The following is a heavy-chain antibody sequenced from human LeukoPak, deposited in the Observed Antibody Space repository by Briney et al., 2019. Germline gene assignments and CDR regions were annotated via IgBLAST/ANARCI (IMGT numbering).Heavy chain of an antibody. CDR1: GFTFSNYG. CDR2: IWYDGSKK. D-gene: IGHD5-18*01. CDR3: AKDLIAYSYGYAGRSNFDY. Sequence: GGSLRLSCAASGFTFSNYGMHWVRQAPGKGLEWVAIIWYDGSKKYYADSVKGRFIISRDNSKNTLYLQMSSLRAEDTAVYFCAKDLIAYSYGYAGRSNFDYWGQGTLVTVSS. J-gene: IGHJ4*02. V-gene: IGHV3-33*06.